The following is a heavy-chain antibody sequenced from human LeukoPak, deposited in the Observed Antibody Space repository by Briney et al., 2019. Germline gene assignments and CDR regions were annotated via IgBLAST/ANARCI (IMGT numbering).Heavy chain of an antibody. CDR1: GFSFTSYG. CDR2: ISAYNGNT. V-gene: IGHV1-18*01. CDR3: ARGPHYSGVYFPFDY. Sequence: ASVKVSCKASGFSFTSYGISWVRQAPGEGLEWMGWISAYNGNTNYAQKLQGRVTMTTDTPTRTAYMELRSLRSEDTAVYYCARGPHYSGVYFPFDYWGQGTLVTVS. D-gene: IGHD1-26*01. J-gene: IGHJ4*02.